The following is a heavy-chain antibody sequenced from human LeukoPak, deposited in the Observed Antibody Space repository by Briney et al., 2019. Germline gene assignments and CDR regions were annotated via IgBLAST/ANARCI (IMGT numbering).Heavy chain of an antibody. CDR3: VSLGATNFDY. Sequence: GASVKVSCKASGYTFIDYYIHWVRQAPGQGLEFLGWISPDSGGTNYPQKFQGRVTLTRDTSISTASMELSRLRSDDTAVYYCVSLGATNFDYWGQGTLVTVSS. V-gene: IGHV1-2*02. CDR1: GYTFIDYY. CDR2: ISPDSGGT. D-gene: IGHD1-26*01. J-gene: IGHJ4*02.